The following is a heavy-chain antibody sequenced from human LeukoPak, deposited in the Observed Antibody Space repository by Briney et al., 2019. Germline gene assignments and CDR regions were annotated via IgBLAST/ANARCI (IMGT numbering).Heavy chain of an antibody. CDR3: AKGNDYYYYYMDV. CDR2: ISWDGGST. CDR1: GSTFDDYT. J-gene: IGHJ6*03. V-gene: IGHV3-43*01. Sequence: AGGSLRLSCAASGSTFDDYTMHWVRQAPGKGLEWVSLISWDGGSTYYADSVKGRFTISRDNSKNSLYLQMNSLRTEDTALYYCAKGNDYYYYYMDVWGKGTTVTVSS.